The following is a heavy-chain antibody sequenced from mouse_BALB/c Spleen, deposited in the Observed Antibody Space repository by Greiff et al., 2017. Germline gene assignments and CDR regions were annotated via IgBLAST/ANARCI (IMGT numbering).Heavy chain of an antibody. CDR2: IYPGDGDT. D-gene: IGHD1-2*01. CDR1: GYTFTSYW. CDR3: ASITTAWYFDV. Sequence: QVQLQQSGAELARPGASVKLSCKASGYTFTSYWMQWVKQRPGQGLEWIGAIYPGDGDTRYTQKFKGKATLTADKSSSTAYMQLSSLASEDSAVYYCASITTAWYFDVWGAGTTVTVSS. V-gene: IGHV1-87*01. J-gene: IGHJ1*01.